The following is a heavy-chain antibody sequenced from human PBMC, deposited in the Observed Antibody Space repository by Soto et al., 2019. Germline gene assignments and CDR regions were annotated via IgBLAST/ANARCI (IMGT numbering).Heavy chain of an antibody. CDR2: IYHSGST. J-gene: IGHJ5*02. CDR1: GGSISSGGYS. CDR3: ARGGSGSSWFDP. Sequence: SETLSLTCAVSGGSISSGGYSWSWIRQPPGKGLEWIEYIYHSGSTYYNPSLKSRVTISVDRSKNQFSLKLSSVTAADTAVYYCARGGSGSSWFDPWGQGTLVTVSS. D-gene: IGHD3-10*01. V-gene: IGHV4-30-2*01.